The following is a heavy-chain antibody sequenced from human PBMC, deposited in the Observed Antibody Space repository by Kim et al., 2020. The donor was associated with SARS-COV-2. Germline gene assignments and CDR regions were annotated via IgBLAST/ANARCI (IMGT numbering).Heavy chain of an antibody. J-gene: IGHJ1*01. D-gene: IGHD2-21*02. CDR2: ISYDGSNK. CDR1: GFTFSSYA. Sequence: GGSLRLSCAASGFTFSSYAMHWVRQAPGKGLEWVAVISYDGSNKYYADSVKGRFTISRDNSKNTLYLQMNSLRAEDTAVYYCARTPLVVVTAIQYFQHWG. V-gene: IGHV3-30*04. CDR3: ARTPLVVVTAIQYFQH.